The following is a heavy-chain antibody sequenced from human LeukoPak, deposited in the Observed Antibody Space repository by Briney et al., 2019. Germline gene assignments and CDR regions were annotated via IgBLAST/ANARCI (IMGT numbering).Heavy chain of an antibody. D-gene: IGHD6-13*01. CDR1: GFTFSDYY. CDR3: ARGLDVVAASNDAFDI. CDR2: ISSSGSTI. V-gene: IGHV3-11*04. Sequence: GGSLRLSCAASGFTFSDYYMSWIRQAPGKGLEWVSYISSSGSTIYYADSVKGRFTISRDNAKKSLYLQMNSLRGEDTAVYYCARGLDVVAASNDAFDIWGQGTMVTVSS. J-gene: IGHJ3*02.